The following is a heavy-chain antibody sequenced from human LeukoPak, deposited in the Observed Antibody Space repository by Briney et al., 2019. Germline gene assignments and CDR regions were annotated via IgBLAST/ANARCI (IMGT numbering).Heavy chain of an antibody. CDR3: ARDPGGSSTSCHDY. D-gene: IGHD2-2*01. CDR2: INPNSGGT. Sequence: ASVKVSCKASGYTFTGCYMHWVRQAPGQGLEWMGRINPNSGGTNYAQKFQGRVTMTRDTSISTAYMELSRLRSDDTAVYYCARDPGGSSTSCHDYWGQGTLVTVSS. J-gene: IGHJ4*02. V-gene: IGHV1-2*06. CDR1: GYTFTGCY.